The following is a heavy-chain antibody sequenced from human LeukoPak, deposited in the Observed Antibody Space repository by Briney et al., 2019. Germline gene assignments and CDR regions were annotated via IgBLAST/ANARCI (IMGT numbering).Heavy chain of an antibody. CDR3: ERDVYSSGWYDLNYYYYTDV. CDR2: IKQDGSEK. J-gene: IGHJ6*03. D-gene: IGHD6-19*01. Sequence: GGSLRLSCAASGFTFSSYWMSWVRQAPGKGLEWVANIKQDGSEKYYVDSVKGRFTISRDNAKNSLYLQMNGLRAEDTAVYYCERDVYSSGWYDLNYYYYTDVWGKGTTVTVSS. CDR1: GFTFSSYW. V-gene: IGHV3-7*01.